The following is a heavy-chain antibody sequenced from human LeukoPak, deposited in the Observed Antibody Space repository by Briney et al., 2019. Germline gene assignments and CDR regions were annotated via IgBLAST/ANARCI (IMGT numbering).Heavy chain of an antibody. CDR3: SSGSYYILSRAFDI. D-gene: IGHD3-10*01. Sequence: ASVKVSCKASGYTFTGYYMHWVRQAPGQGLEWMGWINPNSGGTNYAQKFQGRVTMTRDTSISTAYMELSRLRSVDTAVYYCSSGSYYILSRAFDIWGQGTMVTVSS. CDR1: GYTFTGYY. J-gene: IGHJ3*02. CDR2: INPNSGGT. V-gene: IGHV1-2*02.